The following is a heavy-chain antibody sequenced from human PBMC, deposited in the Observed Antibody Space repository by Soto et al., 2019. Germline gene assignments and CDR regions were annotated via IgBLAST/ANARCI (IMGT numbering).Heavy chain of an antibody. Sequence: QVQLQESGPGLVKPSETLSLTCTVSGGSVSSGSYYWSWIRQPPGKGLEWIGYIYYSGSTNYNPSLKSRVTISVDTSKNQFSLKLSSVTAADTAVYYCARERDSSSFYGWFDPWGQGTLVTVSS. CDR3: ARERDSSSFYGWFDP. CDR2: IYYSGST. V-gene: IGHV4-61*01. J-gene: IGHJ5*02. D-gene: IGHD6-6*01. CDR1: GGSVSSGSYY.